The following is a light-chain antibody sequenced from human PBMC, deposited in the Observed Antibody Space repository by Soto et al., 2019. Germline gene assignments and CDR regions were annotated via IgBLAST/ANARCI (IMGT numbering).Light chain of an antibody. Sequence: DIQMTQSPSSLSASVGDRVTITCRASQTISRWLAWYQQKPGKAPRLLIYTASTLESGVPSRFSASGSGTEFTLTISSLHPDDFATYYCQEYNNYWTFGQGTKVDIK. J-gene: IGKJ1*01. CDR2: TAS. CDR1: QTISRW. V-gene: IGKV1-5*01. CDR3: QEYNNYWT.